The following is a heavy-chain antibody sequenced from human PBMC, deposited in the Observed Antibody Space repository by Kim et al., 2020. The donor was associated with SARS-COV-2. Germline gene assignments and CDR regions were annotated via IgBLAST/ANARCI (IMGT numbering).Heavy chain of an antibody. CDR3: ASPIAVAGEGAVDY. CDR2: IKQDGSEK. D-gene: IGHD6-19*01. V-gene: IGHV3-7*01. CDR1: GFTFSSYW. J-gene: IGHJ4*02. Sequence: GGSLRLSCAASGFTFSSYWMSWVRQAPGKGLEWVANIKQDGSEKYYVDSVKGRFTISRDNAKNSLYLQMNSLRAEDTAVYYCASPIAVAGEGAVDYWGQGTLVTVSS.